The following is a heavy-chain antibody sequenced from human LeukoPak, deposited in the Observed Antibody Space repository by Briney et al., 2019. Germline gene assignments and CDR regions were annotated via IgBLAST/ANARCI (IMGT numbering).Heavy chain of an antibody. Sequence: PGGSLRLSCAASGFTFSGYAMHWVRQAPGKGLEWVAVISYDGSNKYYADSVKGRFTISRDNSKNTLYLQMNSLRAEDTAVYYCARTVVTTTGRQVRPFSYSDYWGQGTLVTVSS. CDR1: GFTFSGYA. D-gene: IGHD2-21*02. CDR3: ARTVVTTTGRQVRPFSYSDY. V-gene: IGHV3-30*04. J-gene: IGHJ4*02. CDR2: ISYDGSNK.